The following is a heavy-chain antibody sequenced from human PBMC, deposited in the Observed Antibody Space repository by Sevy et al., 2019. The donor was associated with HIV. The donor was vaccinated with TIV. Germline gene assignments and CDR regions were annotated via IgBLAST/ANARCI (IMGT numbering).Heavy chain of an antibody. CDR3: ARGKSGYGYGLDY. CDR1: GFPVSSNY. Sequence: GGSLRLSCAASGFPVSSNYMSWVRQAPGKGLEWVSVSYSDGSTYHADSVKGRFTISRDNSKNTLYLQMNSLRVEDTAVYYCARGKSGYGYGLDYWGQGTLVTVSS. J-gene: IGHJ4*02. CDR2: SYSDGST. D-gene: IGHD5-18*01. V-gene: IGHV3-66*01.